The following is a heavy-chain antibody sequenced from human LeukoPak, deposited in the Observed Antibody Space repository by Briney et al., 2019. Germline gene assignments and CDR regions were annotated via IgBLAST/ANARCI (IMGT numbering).Heavy chain of an antibody. CDR2: ISYDGSNK. Sequence: GRSLRLSCAASGFTFSSYGMHWVRQAPGKGLEWVAVISYDGSNKYYADSVKGRFTISRDNSKNTLYLQMNSLRAEDTAVYYCASPTTNYPYLYYFDYWGQGTLVTVSS. CDR3: ASPTTNYPYLYYFDY. V-gene: IGHV3-30*03. D-gene: IGHD5-24*01. J-gene: IGHJ4*02. CDR1: GFTFSSYG.